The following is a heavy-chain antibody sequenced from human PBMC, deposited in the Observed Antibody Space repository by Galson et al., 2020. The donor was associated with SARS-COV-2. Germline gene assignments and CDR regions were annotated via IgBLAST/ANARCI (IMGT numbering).Heavy chain of an antibody. CDR2: IYYSGST. CDR1: GGSISSGDYY. CDR3: ARARRITIFGVVTNVDY. V-gene: IGHV4-30-4*01. Sequence: ETSETLSLTCTVSGGSISSGDYYWSWIRQPPGKGLEWIGYIYYSGSTYYNPSLKSRVTISVDTSKNQFSLKLSSVTAADTAVYYCARARRITIFGVVTNVDYWGQGTLVTVSS. J-gene: IGHJ4*02. D-gene: IGHD3-3*01.